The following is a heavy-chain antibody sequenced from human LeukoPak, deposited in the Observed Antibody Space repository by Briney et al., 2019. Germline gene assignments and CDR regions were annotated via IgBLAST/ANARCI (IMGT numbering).Heavy chain of an antibody. CDR1: GFTVSSYS. CDR2: ISSSSSYI. J-gene: IGHJ5*02. CDR3: ARARQLYKHNWFDP. Sequence: PRGSLRLSCAASGFTVSSYSMNWVRQAPGKGLEWVSSISSSSSYIYYEDSVKGRFTNSRDKAKNSLYLQMNSLRAEDTAVYYCARARQLYKHNWFDPWGEGSLVTVSS. D-gene: IGHD3-3*02. V-gene: IGHV3-21*01.